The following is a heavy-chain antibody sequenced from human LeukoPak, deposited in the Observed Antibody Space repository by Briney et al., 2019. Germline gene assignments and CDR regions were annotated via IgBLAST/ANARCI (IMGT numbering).Heavy chain of an antibody. D-gene: IGHD6-13*01. J-gene: IGHJ4*02. Sequence: SETLSLTCTVSGRSISSYYWSWIRQPAGKGLEWIGRIYTSGSTNYNPSLKSRVTMSVDTSKNQFSLKLSSVTAADTAVYYCARTPPIAAAGTFDYWGQGTLVTLSS. CDR2: IYTSGST. CDR3: ARTPPIAAAGTFDY. CDR1: GRSISSYY. V-gene: IGHV4-4*07.